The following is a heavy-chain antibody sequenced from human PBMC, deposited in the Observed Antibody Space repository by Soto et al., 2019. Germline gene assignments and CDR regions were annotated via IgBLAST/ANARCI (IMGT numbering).Heavy chain of an antibody. CDR2: IYSSGNT. CDR3: ARGQRFSDWFDP. V-gene: IGHV4-4*07. D-gene: IGHD3-3*01. CDR1: GGAIGSHY. Sequence: SETLSLTCSISGGAIGSHYWTWIRQPAGKGLEWIGRIYSSGNTKYNPSLQSRVNMSLDKSKNRFSLRLESVTAADTAVYFCARGQRFSDWFDPWGQGTSVTVSS. J-gene: IGHJ5*02.